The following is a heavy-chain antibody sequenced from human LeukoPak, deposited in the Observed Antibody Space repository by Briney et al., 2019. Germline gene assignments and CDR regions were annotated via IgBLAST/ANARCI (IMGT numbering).Heavy chain of an antibody. V-gene: IGHV4-59*01. J-gene: IGHJ6*03. CDR2: IYYSGSN. CDR1: GGSTSSYY. CDR3: ARKGGTGYSSGWQLYYYYYIDV. Sequence: PSETLSLTCTVSGGSTSSYYWSWIRQPPGKGLEWIGYIYYSGSNNYNPSLKSRVTISVDTSKNQFSLKLNSVTSADTAVYYWARKGGTGYSSGWQLYYYYYIDVWGKGTTVSASS. D-gene: IGHD6-19*01.